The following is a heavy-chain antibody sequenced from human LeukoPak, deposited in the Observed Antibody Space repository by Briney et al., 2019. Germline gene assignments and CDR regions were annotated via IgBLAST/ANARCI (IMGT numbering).Heavy chain of an antibody. CDR2: ISGNGYA. J-gene: IGHJ4*02. CDR3: AKRGAEVGTTVAPGDY. Sequence: GGSLRLSCAASGFTLSSYAMNWVRQAPGKGLEWVSAISGNGYAYYADSVKGRFTISRDNSKNTLYLQMNSLRAEDTAVYYCAKRGAEVGTTVAPGDYWGQGTLVTVSS. D-gene: IGHD1-26*01. CDR1: GFTLSSYA. V-gene: IGHV3-23*01.